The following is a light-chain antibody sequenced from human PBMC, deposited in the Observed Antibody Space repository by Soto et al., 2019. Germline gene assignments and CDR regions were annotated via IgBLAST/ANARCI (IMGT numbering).Light chain of an antibody. J-gene: IGKJ2*01. V-gene: IGKV3-15*01. CDR2: GAS. CDR1: QSVSSN. CDR3: QQYNNWPGYT. Sequence: EIVMTQSRATLSVSPGERASLSCRASQSVSSNLAWYQQKPGQAPRLLIYGASTRATGIPARFSGSGSGTEFPLTISSLQSEDFAVYYCQQYNNWPGYTFGQGTKLEIK.